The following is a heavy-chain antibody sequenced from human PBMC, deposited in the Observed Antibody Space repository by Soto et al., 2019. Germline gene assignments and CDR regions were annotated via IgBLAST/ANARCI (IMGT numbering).Heavy chain of an antibody. CDR3: STAEDDY. J-gene: IGHJ4*02. CDR1: GFTFGDYW. V-gene: IGHV3-74*03. CDR2: MTGDGRTI. Sequence: GGSLRLSCAASGFTFGDYWMHWVRQPPGKGPEWVSRMTGDGRTIQYADSVKGRFTASRDNAKSTLYLQMNSLRAEDTAVYYFSTAEDDYWGPGILVTVSS.